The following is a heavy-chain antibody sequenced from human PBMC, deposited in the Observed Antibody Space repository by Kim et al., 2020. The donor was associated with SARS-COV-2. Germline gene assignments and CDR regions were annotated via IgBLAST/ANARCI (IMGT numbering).Heavy chain of an antibody. Sequence: GGSLRLSCAASGFTFSTYEMNWVRQAPGKGLEWISYISTSGSTIYYADSVKSRFTISRDNAKSSLSLQMNRLRAEDTAVYYCARSLYCSSTSCFYGMDVWGQGTTVTVSS. CDR3: ARSLYCSSTSCFYGMDV. D-gene: IGHD2-2*01. J-gene: IGHJ6*02. V-gene: IGHV3-48*03. CDR2: ISTSGSTI. CDR1: GFTFSTYE.